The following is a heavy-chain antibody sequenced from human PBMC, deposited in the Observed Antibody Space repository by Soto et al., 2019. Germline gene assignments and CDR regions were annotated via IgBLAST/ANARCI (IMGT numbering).Heavy chain of an antibody. CDR2: IDWHDDK. J-gene: IGHJ4*02. V-gene: IGHV2-70*12. Sequence: SGPTLVNPTQTLKLSCDFSGFSLSTSGMCVTWFRQHPGKALEGLALIDWHDDKFYSSSLEARPTLAEETSSDRVDLTMADVGPEDKATYYCARTVDNSHFAHWGQGLLVTLS. CDR1: GFSLSTSGMC. CDR3: ARTVDNSHFAH. D-gene: IGHD5-12*01.